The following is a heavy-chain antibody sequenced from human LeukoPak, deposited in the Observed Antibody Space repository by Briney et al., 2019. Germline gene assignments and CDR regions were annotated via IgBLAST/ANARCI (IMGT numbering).Heavy chain of an antibody. CDR3: ARRYYDILTGYYS. D-gene: IGHD3-9*01. V-gene: IGHV3-23*01. CDR1: GFTFSSYG. J-gene: IGHJ4*02. Sequence: GGSLRLSCAASGFTFSSYGMSWVRQAPGKGLEWVSAISGSGGSTYYADSVKGRFTISRDNSKNTLYLQMNSLRAEDTAVYYCARRYYDILTGYYSWGQGTLVTVSS. CDR2: ISGSGGST.